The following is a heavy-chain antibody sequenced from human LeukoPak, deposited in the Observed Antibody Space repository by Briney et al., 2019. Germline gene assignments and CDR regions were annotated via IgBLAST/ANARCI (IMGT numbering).Heavy chain of an antibody. J-gene: IGHJ4*02. Sequence: SETLSLTCTVSGGSVSSNSNYWSWIRQPPGKGLEWIGYIYYSGSTNHNPSLKSRVTISVDTSKNQFSLKLSSVTAADTAVYYCARGARAGYNLEPFDYWGQGTLVTVSS. CDR3: ARGARAGYNLEPFDY. CDR1: GGSVSSNSNY. CDR2: IYYSGST. D-gene: IGHD5-24*01. V-gene: IGHV4-61*01.